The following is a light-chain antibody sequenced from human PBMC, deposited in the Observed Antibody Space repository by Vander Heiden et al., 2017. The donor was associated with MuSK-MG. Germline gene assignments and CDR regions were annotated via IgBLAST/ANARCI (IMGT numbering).Light chain of an antibody. V-gene: IGKV1-39*01. Sequence: DIQMTQSPSSLSASVGDRVTITCRASQSISSYLNWYQQKPGKAPKLLIYAASSLQSGVPSRFSRSGSGTDFTLTMRRLQPEDFATYYCQQSYGTPPTFRAGAKAGMK. CDR1: QSISSY. CDR3: QQSYGTPPT. J-gene: IGKJ4*01. CDR2: AAS.